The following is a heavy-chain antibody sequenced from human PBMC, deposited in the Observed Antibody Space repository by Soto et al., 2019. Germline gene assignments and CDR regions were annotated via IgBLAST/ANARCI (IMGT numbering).Heavy chain of an antibody. D-gene: IGHD4-17*01. CDR2: IYYSGST. V-gene: IGHV4-59*01. CDR1: GGASRSYY. CDR3: ARRYGDAVDY. Sequence: ETLSLTCTVSGGASRSYYWSWIRQPPGKGLEWIGYIYYSGSTNYNPSLKSRVTISVDTSKNQFSLKLSSVTAADTAVYYCARRYGDAVDYWGQGTLVTVSS. J-gene: IGHJ4*02.